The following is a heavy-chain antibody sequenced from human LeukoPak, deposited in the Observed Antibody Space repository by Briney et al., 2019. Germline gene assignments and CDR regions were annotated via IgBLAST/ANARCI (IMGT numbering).Heavy chain of an antibody. CDR2: ISDSGVT. Sequence: SETLSLTCTVSGDSISSGYWTWIRHSPRKGLEWIGYISDSGVTDYNPSLKSRLTISVDSTNNKFSLNLHSVTAADTAVYYCAGRGHRYSRDWGQGILVTVSS. D-gene: IGHD2-15*01. V-gene: IGHV4-4*09. J-gene: IGHJ1*01. CDR3: AGRGHRYSRD. CDR1: GDSISSGY.